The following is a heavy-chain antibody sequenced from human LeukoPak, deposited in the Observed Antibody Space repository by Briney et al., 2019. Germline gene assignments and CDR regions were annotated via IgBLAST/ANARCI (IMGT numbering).Heavy chain of an antibody. D-gene: IGHD3-3*01. CDR2: IYYSGST. Sequence: SETLSLTCTVSGGSISSYYWSWIRQPPGKGLEWIGYIYYSGSTNYNPSLKSRVTISVDTSKNQFSLKLSSVTAADTAVYYCARLEADFWSGYFDYWGQGTLVTVSS. V-gene: IGHV4-59*01. J-gene: IGHJ4*02. CDR1: GGSISSYY. CDR3: ARLEADFWSGYFDY.